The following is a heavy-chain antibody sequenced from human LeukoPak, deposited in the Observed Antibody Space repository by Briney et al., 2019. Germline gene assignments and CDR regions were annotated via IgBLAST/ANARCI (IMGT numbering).Heavy chain of an antibody. J-gene: IGHJ5*02. CDR1: GGTFSSYA. CDR3: ARESGYIVVVVAATQGFDP. CDR2: IIPILGIA. Sequence: SVKVSCKASGGTFSSYAISWVRQAPGQGLEWMGRIIPILGIANYAQKFQGRVTITADKSTSTAYMELSSLRSEDTAVYYCARESGYIVVVVAATQGFDPWGQGTLVTVSS. V-gene: IGHV1-69*04. D-gene: IGHD2-15*01.